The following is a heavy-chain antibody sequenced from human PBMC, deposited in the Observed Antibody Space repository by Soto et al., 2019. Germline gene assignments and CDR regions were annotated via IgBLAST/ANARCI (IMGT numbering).Heavy chain of an antibody. CDR3: TRSRSEYSSGWSPLWY. CDR1: GFTFGDYA. D-gene: IGHD6-19*01. V-gene: IGHV3-49*03. J-gene: IGHJ4*02. CDR2: IRSKAYGGTT. Sequence: EVQLVESGGGLVQPGRSLRLSCTASGFTFGDYAMSWFRQAPGKGLEWVGFIRSKAYGGTTEYAASVKGRFTISRDDSKSIAYLQMNSLKTEDTAVYYCTRSRSEYSSGWSPLWYWGQGTLVTVSS.